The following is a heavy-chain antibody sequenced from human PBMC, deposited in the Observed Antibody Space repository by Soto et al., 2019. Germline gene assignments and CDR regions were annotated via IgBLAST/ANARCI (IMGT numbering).Heavy chain of an antibody. V-gene: IGHV3-9*01. Sequence: EVPLVESGGGLVQPGRSLRLSCAASGFTFDDYAMHWVRQAPGKGLEWVSGISWNSGSIGYADSVKGRFTISRDNAKKSLYLQMNSLRAEDTALYYCAKDSVGEWRLAGYGMDVWGQGTTVTVSS. D-gene: IGHD3-10*01. CDR1: GFTFDDYA. CDR2: ISWNSGSI. CDR3: AKDSVGEWRLAGYGMDV. J-gene: IGHJ6*02.